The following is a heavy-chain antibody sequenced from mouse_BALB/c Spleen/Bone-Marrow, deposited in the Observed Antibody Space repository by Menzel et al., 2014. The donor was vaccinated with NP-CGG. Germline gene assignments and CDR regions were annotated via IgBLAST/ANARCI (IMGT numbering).Heavy chain of an antibody. V-gene: IGHV1-9*01. J-gene: IGHJ1*01. CDR2: ILPGSGNT. Sequence: VQRVESGAELMKPGASVKISCKATGYTFSSYWIEWVKQRPGHGLEWIGEILPGSGNTNYNEKFKGKATFTADTSSNTAYMQLSSLTSEDSAVYYWARENDYWYFDVWGAGTTVTVSS. CDR1: GYTFSSYW. D-gene: IGHD2-3*01. CDR3: ARENDYWYFDV.